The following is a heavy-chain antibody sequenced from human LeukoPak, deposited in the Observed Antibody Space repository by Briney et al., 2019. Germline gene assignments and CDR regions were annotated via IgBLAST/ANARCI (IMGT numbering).Heavy chain of an antibody. D-gene: IGHD3-10*01. CDR2: IKQDGSEK. J-gene: IGHJ6*02. CDR1: GFTFSSYW. Sequence: GGSLRLSCAASGFTFSSYWMSWVRQAPGKGLEWVANIKQDGSEKYYVDSVKGRFTISRDNSKNTLYLQMNSLRAEDTAVYYCARDHPLWFGELYGMDVWGQGTTVTVSS. CDR3: ARDHPLWFGELYGMDV. V-gene: IGHV3-7*01.